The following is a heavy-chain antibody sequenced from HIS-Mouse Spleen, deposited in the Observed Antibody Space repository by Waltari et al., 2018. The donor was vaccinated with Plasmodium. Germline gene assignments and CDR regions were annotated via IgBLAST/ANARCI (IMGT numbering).Heavy chain of an antibody. CDR2: IKQDGSEK. V-gene: IGHV3-7*01. Sequence: EVQLVESGGGWVQPGGSLGFPCSASGYAVRSVWLSWVRQAPGKGLEWMANIKQDGSEKYYVDSVKGRFTISRDNAKNSLYLQMNSLRAEDTAVYYCASSWYWYFDLWGRGTLVTVSS. J-gene: IGHJ2*01. CDR1: GYAVRSVW. CDR3: ASSWYWYFDL. D-gene: IGHD6-13*01.